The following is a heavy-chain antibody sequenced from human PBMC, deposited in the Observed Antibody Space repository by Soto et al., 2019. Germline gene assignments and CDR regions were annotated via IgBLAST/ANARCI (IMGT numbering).Heavy chain of an antibody. CDR3: AKTGYYDSSGYYWGNRFDP. V-gene: IGHV3-23*01. D-gene: IGHD3-22*01. J-gene: IGHJ5*02. CDR1: GFTFSSYA. Sequence: GGSLRLSCAASGFTFSSYAMSWVRQAPGKGLEWVSAISGSGGSTYYADSVKGRFTISRDNSKNTLYLQMNSLRAEDTAVYYCAKTGYYDSSGYYWGNRFDPWGQGTLVTVSS. CDR2: ISGSGGST.